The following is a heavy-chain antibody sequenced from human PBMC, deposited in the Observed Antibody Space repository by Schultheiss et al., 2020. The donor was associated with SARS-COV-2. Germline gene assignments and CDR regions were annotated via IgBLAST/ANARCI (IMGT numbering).Heavy chain of an antibody. D-gene: IGHD1-26*01. CDR1: GFTFSSYA. V-gene: IGHV3-64D*06. CDR3: VRVGPSVYDY. J-gene: IGHJ4*02. Sequence: GGSLRLSCAASGFTFSSYAMSWVRQAPGKGLEYVSAINGNGDSTFYADSVRGRFTISRDNSKNMLYLQMISLRDEDTAVYYCVRVGPSVYDYWGQGTLVTVSS. CDR2: INGNGDST.